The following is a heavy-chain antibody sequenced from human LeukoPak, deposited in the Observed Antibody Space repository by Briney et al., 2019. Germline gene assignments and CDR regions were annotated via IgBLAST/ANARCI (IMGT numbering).Heavy chain of an antibody. CDR2: IRTYNGNT. CDR1: GYTFTSYG. Sequence: ASVRVSCKASGYTFTSYGISWVRQAPGQGLEWMGWIRTYNGNTNYAQKLQGRVTMTTDTSTNTAYMELRSLRSDDTAVYYCARDTRIQLWLQPPFDYWGQGTLVTVSS. D-gene: IGHD5-18*01. J-gene: IGHJ4*02. V-gene: IGHV1-18*01. CDR3: ARDTRIQLWLQPPFDY.